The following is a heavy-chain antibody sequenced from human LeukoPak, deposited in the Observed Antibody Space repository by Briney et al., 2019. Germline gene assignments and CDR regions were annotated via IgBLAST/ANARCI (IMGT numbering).Heavy chain of an antibody. Sequence: ASVKVSCKASGYTFTGYYMHWVRQAPGQGLEWMGWISAYNGNTNYAQKLQGRVTMTTDTSTSTAYMELRSLRSDDTAVYYCARSGTTPKSWFDPWGQGTLVTVSS. D-gene: IGHD4-17*01. CDR3: ARSGTTPKSWFDP. CDR2: ISAYNGNT. CDR1: GYTFTGYY. V-gene: IGHV1-18*04. J-gene: IGHJ5*02.